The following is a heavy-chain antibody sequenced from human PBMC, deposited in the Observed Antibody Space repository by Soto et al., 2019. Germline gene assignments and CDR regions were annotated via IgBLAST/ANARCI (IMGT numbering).Heavy chain of an antibody. V-gene: IGHV3-7*03. CDR3: TSRPSGMTYHACFDF. J-gene: IGHJ4*02. CDR2: IKPDGSET. D-gene: IGHD2-21*02. Sequence: VGSLKVSCAASGLTFIVHWMTWVRQTPGEGLQWVAAIKPDGSETFYVDSVKGRFTISRDNARNSLFLQMDSLRAEDTAGYYCTSRPSGMTYHACFDFWGQGPRYTVSP. CDR1: GLTFIVHW.